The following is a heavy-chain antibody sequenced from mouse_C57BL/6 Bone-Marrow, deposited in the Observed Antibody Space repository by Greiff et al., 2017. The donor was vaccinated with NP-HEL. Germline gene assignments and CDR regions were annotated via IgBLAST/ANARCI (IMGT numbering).Heavy chain of an antibody. J-gene: IGHJ1*03. V-gene: IGHV1-26*01. CDR1: GYTFTDYY. Sequence: VQLQQSGPELVKPGASVKISCKASGYTFTDYYMNWVKQSHGKSLEWIGDINPNNGGTSYNQKFKGKATLTVDKSSSTAYMELRSLTSEDSAVYYCARCPHYYGSRYWYFDVWGTGTTVTVSS. CDR3: ARCPHYYGSRYWYFDV. CDR2: INPNNGGT. D-gene: IGHD1-1*01.